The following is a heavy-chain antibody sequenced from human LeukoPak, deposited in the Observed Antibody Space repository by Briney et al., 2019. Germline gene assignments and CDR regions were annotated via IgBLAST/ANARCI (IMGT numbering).Heavy chain of an antibody. CDR1: GFTFSSYS. J-gene: IGHJ4*02. V-gene: IGHV3-21*01. CDR3: AREPDTAMVDPFDY. Sequence: GGSLRLSCAASGFTFSSYSMNWVRQAPGKGLEWVSSISSSSSYIYYADSVKGRSTISRNNAKNSLYLQMNSLRAEDTAVYYCAREPDTAMVDPFDYWGQGTLVTVSS. D-gene: IGHD5-18*01. CDR2: ISSSSSYI.